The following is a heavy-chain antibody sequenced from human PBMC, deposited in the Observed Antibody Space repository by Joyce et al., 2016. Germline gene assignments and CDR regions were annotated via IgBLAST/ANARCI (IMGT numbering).Heavy chain of an antibody. CDR3: VRNRGWFKYDT. J-gene: IGHJ3*01. CDR2: IHSDGSEK. D-gene: IGHD2/OR15-2a*01. V-gene: IGHV3-7*01. CDR1: GFLFRADW. Sequence: EAQLVESGGGFVLPGESLRLSCIASGFLFRADWMDWVRQRTGKGLEWVSNIHSDGSEKYYRDSVKGRFTISRDNAENTLDLQMNSLRVEDTGVYYCVRNRGWFKYDTWGQGTKVTVSS.